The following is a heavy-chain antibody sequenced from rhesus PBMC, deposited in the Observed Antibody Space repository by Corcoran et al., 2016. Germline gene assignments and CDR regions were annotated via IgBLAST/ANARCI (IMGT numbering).Heavy chain of an antibody. CDR1: GGSISDSYY. D-gene: IGHD2-21*01. Sequence: QVQLQESGPGLVKPSETLSLTCAVSGGSISDSYYWSWIRQPPGKGLEWIGYSYGSGGTTYSHPSLKGRVTISPDTSKNQFSLKLSSVTAADTAVYYCARAGVVVAMFDYWGQGVLVTVSS. CDR3: ARAGVVVAMFDY. CDR2: SYGSGGTT. V-gene: IGHV4-106*01. J-gene: IGHJ4*01.